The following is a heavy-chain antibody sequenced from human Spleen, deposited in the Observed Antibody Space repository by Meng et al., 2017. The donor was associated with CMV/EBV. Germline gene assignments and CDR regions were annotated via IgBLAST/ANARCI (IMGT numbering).Heavy chain of an antibody. CDR2: INPSGGST. Sequence: ASVKVSCKASGYTFTSYYMHWVRQAPGQGLEWMGIINPSGGSTSYAQKFQGRVTITTDESTATTYMEMSGLRFDDTAVYFCARGGIVNLYYFDYWGQGTLVTVSS. V-gene: IGHV1-46*01. CDR1: GYTFTSYY. CDR3: ARGGIVNLYYFDY. D-gene: IGHD1-26*01. J-gene: IGHJ4*02.